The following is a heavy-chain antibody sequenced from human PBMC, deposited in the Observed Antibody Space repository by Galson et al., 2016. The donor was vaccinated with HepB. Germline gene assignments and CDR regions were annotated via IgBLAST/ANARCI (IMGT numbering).Heavy chain of an antibody. CDR2: IYPGDSDT. Sequence: QSGAEVKKPGESLKISCKSSGYRFTNYCIAWVRQMPGKGLEWMGIIYPGDSDTRYSPSFQGQVTMSVDRSITTAYLQWSSLKASDTAMYYCARRTYGAPFDIWGQGTMVTVSS. CDR3: ARRTYGAPFDI. CDR1: GYRFTNYC. J-gene: IGHJ3*02. V-gene: IGHV5-51*01. D-gene: IGHD4/OR15-4a*01.